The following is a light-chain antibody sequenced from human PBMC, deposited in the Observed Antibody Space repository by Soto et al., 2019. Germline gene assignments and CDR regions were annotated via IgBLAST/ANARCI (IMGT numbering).Light chain of an antibody. J-gene: IGKJ2*01. CDR2: WAS. CDR1: QSVLYSSNHKNY. CDR3: QQYYSTHT. Sequence: DIVMTQSPDSLAVSLGERATINCKSSQSVLYSSNHKNYLAWYQQKPGQPPKLLIYWASTRESGVPDRFSGSGSGTDFTLTISSLQAEDVAVYYCQQYYSTHTFGQGTKLEIK. V-gene: IGKV4-1*01.